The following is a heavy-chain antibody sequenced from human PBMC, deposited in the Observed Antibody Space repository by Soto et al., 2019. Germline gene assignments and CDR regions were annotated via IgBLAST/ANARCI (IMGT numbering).Heavy chain of an antibody. CDR2: VLPFLDIT. CDR1: GGTFSIYT. J-gene: IGHJ4*02. CDR3: ARDRDNSNWPNFDS. Sequence: QVQLVQSGSEVKKPGSSVRVSCKTSGGTFSIYTISGVRQAPGQGLEWMGRVLPFLDITSYSQRFQGRVTITADRSTTTAYMELSSLRSEDTAVYYCARDRDNSNWPNFDSWGQGTLVTVSS. V-gene: IGHV1-69*02. D-gene: IGHD6-13*01.